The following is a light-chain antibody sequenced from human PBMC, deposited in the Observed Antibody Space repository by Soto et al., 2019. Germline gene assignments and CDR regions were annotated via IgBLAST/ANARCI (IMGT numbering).Light chain of an antibody. CDR3: QQYGSVPLT. V-gene: IGKV3-20*01. Sequence: EIVFTQSPGTLSLSPGERATLSCRASESVSTNYLAWYQQKPGQAPRLLISGASSRATGIPDRFSGSGSGADFTLTINRLEPEDFAVYYCQQYGSVPLTFGGGTKVEIK. CDR1: ESVSTNY. CDR2: GAS. J-gene: IGKJ4*01.